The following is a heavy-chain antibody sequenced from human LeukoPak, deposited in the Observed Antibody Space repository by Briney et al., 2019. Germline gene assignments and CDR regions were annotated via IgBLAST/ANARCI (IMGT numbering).Heavy chain of an antibody. CDR3: AKWVGDYVFDY. CDR2: ISGSGHKT. CDR1: GFTSRTYA. J-gene: IGHJ4*02. Sequence: GGSLRLSCVASGFTSRTYAMSWVRQAPGKGLEWVSSISGSGHKTYYADSVKGRFTISRENSKNTLYLQMNSLRAEDTAVYYCAKWVGDYVFDYWGQGTLVTVSS. V-gene: IGHV3-23*01. D-gene: IGHD4-17*01.